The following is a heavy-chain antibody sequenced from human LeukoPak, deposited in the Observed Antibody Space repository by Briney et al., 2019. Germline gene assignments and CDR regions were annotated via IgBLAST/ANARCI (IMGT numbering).Heavy chain of an antibody. CDR1: GFTFSSYA. CDR3: AREVVVVAAATLSYYYGMDV. J-gene: IGHJ6*02. V-gene: IGHV3-30-3*01. Sequence: PGGSLRLSCAASGFTFSSYAMHWVCQAPGKGLEWVAVISYDGSNKYYADSVKGRFTISRDNSKNTLYLQMNSLRAEDTAVYYCAREVVVVAAATLSYYYGMDVWGQGTTVTVSS. D-gene: IGHD2-15*01. CDR2: ISYDGSNK.